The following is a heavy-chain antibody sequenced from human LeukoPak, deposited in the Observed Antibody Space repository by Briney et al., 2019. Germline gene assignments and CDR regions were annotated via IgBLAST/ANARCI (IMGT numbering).Heavy chain of an antibody. CDR1: NYYISSGSY. CDR3: ARANDRGGTSPLDY. CDR2: IYHTGSA. V-gene: IGHV4-38-2*01. Sequence: RPSETPSLTCGVSNYYISSGSYWSWIRQPPGKGLEWIGSIYHTGSAYYSSSLQSRVTISVDTSKNQFSVKLSSVTAADTAVYYCARANDRGGTSPLDYWGQGTLVTVSS. J-gene: IGHJ4*02. D-gene: IGHD2-2*01.